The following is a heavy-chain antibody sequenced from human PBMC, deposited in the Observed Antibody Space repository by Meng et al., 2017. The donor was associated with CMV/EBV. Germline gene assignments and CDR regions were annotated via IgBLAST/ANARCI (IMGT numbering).Heavy chain of an antibody. CDR1: GYTFTSYY. D-gene: IGHD1-26*01. V-gene: IGHV1-69*05. J-gene: IGHJ6*02. Sequence: SVKVSCKASGYTFTSYYMHWVRQAPGQGLEWMGGIIPIFGTANYAQKFQGRVTITTDESTSTAYMELSSLRSEDTAVYYCARDKEGADVYYGLDVWGQGTTVTVSS. CDR3: ARDKEGADVYYGLDV. CDR2: IIPIFGTA.